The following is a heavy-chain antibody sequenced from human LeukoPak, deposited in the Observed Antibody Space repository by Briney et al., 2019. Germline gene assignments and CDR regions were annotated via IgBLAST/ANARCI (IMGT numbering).Heavy chain of an antibody. CDR3: ARDSPLLRFLEWHYYYMDV. Sequence: PSETLSLTCSVSGVSISRSSYYWAWIRQPAGKGLEWVGHISSSGTTRYNPSLKSRVTMSLDTSKNQFSLKLSSVTAADTAVYYCARDSPLLRFLEWHYYYMDVWGKGTTVTVSS. CDR1: GVSISRSSYY. CDR2: ISSSGTT. D-gene: IGHD3-3*01. V-gene: IGHV4-61*09. J-gene: IGHJ6*03.